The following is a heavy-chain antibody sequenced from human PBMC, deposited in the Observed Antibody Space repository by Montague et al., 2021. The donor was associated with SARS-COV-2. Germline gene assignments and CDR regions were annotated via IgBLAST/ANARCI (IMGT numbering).Heavy chain of an antibody. CDR2: IYYSGSN. V-gene: IGHV4-39*07. D-gene: IGHD6-13*01. Sequence: SETLSLTCTVSGGSISSSSYYWGWLRQPPGKGLEWIGSIYYSGSNYYNPSLKSRVTISVDTSKNQFSLKLSSVTAADTAVYYCARVGRQQLVRLSAMDVWGQGTPVTVSS. J-gene: IGHJ6*02. CDR3: ARVGRQQLVRLSAMDV. CDR1: GGSISSSSYY.